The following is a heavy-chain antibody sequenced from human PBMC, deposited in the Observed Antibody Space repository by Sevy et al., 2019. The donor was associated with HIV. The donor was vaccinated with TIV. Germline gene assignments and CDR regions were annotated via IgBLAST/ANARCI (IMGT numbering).Heavy chain of an antibody. CDR2: IIPIFGTA. D-gene: IGHD3-22*01. V-gene: IGHV1-69*06. CDR1: GGTFSSYA. J-gene: IGHJ6*03. Sequence: ASVKVSCKASGGTFSSYAISWVRQAPGQGLEWMGGIIPIFGTANYAQKFQGRVTITADKSTSTAYMELSSLRSEDTAVYYCAAGLLPPRTYYYYYMGVWGKGTTVTVSS. CDR3: AAGLLPPRTYYYYYMGV.